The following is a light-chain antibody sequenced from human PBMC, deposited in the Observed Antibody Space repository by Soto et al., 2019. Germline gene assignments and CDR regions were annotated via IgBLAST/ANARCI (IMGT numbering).Light chain of an antibody. V-gene: IGKV1-5*03. CDR1: QSISSW. CDR3: LQHNSYPWT. Sequence: DIQMTQSPSILSASVGDRVTIHCRASQSISSWLAWYQQKPGKAPNLLIYKASHLENGVPSRFSGSGSGTEFTLTITSLQPEDFATYYCLQHNSYPWTFGQGTKVDIK. J-gene: IGKJ1*01. CDR2: KAS.